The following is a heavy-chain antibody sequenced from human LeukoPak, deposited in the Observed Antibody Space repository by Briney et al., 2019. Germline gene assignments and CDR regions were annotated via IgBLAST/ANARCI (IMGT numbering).Heavy chain of an antibody. Sequence: PGGSLRLSCAASGFAFSSKWMHWVRQTPGKGLVWVSRINSGGSGTSYADSVEGRFTISRDNAKNSLYLQMNSLRAEDTAVYYCARAYCDYWGQGTLVTVSS. CDR3: ARAYCDY. V-gene: IGHV3-74*01. CDR2: INSGGSGT. J-gene: IGHJ4*02. CDR1: GFAFSSKW.